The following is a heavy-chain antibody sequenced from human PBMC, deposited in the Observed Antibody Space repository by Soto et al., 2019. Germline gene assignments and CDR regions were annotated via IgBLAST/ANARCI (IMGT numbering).Heavy chain of an antibody. J-gene: IGHJ4*02. CDR1: GFSLSTSGVG. Sequence: QITLKESGPTLVKPTQTLTLTCTFSGFSLSTSGVGVGWIRQPPGKALEWLALIYWDDDKRYSPSLKSRLTITKDTSKNPVVLTMTNLDPVDTATYYCAPPSQYYYDSSGYHTYFDYWGQGTLATVSS. V-gene: IGHV2-5*02. CDR3: APPSQYYYDSSGYHTYFDY. CDR2: IYWDDDK. D-gene: IGHD3-22*01.